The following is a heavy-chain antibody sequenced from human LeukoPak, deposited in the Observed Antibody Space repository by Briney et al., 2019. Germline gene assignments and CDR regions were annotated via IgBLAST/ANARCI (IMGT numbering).Heavy chain of an antibody. Sequence: ASVKVSCKASGYTFTAYDMHWVRQAPGQGLEWMGRINPNSGGTNYAQKFQGRVTMTRDTSISTAYMELSRLRSDDTAVYYCARDEGVLTSDYWGQGTLVTVSS. CDR3: ARDEGVLTSDY. D-gene: IGHD2-8*02. J-gene: IGHJ4*02. CDR2: INPNSGGT. CDR1: GYTFTAYD. V-gene: IGHV1-2*06.